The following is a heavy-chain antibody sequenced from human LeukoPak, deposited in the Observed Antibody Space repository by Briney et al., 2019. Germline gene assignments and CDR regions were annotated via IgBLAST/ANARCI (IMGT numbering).Heavy chain of an antibody. CDR3: ARARVDIVATTFYGFDY. V-gene: IGHV4-59*01. CDR1: GGSISSYY. J-gene: IGHJ4*02. CDR2: IYYSGST. D-gene: IGHD5-12*01. Sequence: SETLSLTCTVSGGSISSYYWSWIRQPPGKGLEWIGYIYYSGSTNYNPSLKSRVTISVDTSKNQFSLKLSSVTAADTAVYYCARARVDIVATTFYGFDYWGQGTLVTVSS.